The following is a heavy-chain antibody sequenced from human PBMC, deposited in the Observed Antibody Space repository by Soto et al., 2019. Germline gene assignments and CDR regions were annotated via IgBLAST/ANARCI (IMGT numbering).Heavy chain of an antibody. CDR3: ARLGTTGTTSHFLWWFDP. CDR2: IYYSGST. CDR1: GGSISSYY. J-gene: IGHJ5*02. Sequence: SETLSLTCTVSGGSISSYYWSWIRQPPGKGLEWIGYIYYSGSTNYNPSLKSRVTISVDTSKNQFSLKLSSVTAADTAVYYCARLGTTGTTSHFLWWFDPWGQGTLVTVSS. V-gene: IGHV4-59*08. D-gene: IGHD1-1*01.